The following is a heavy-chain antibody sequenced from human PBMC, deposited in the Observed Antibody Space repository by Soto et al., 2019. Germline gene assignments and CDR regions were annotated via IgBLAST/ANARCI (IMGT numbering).Heavy chain of an antibody. CDR1: GGSFSGYY. V-gene: IGHV4-34*01. D-gene: IGHD2-2*01. Sequence: SETLSLTCAVYGGSFSGYYWSWIRQPPGKGLEWIGEINHSGSTNYNPSLKSRVTISVDTSKNQFSLKLSSVTAADTAVYYCAIVSTSPKKYYYYYYMDVWGKGTTVTVSS. CDR3: AIVSTSPKKYYYYYYMDV. J-gene: IGHJ6*03. CDR2: INHSGST.